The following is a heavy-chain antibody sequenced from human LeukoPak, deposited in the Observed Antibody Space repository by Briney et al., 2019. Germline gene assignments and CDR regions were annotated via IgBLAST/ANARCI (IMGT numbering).Heavy chain of an antibody. D-gene: IGHD4-17*01. Sequence: GGSLRLSCAASGFTFSSYGMHWVRQAPGKGLEWVAFIRYDGSNKYYADSVKGRFTISRDNSKNTLYLQMKSLRAEDTAVYFCGRDPNGDYIGAFDMWGQGTAVTVSS. V-gene: IGHV3-30*02. CDR2: IRYDGSNK. CDR1: GFTFSSYG. J-gene: IGHJ3*02. CDR3: GRDPNGDYIGAFDM.